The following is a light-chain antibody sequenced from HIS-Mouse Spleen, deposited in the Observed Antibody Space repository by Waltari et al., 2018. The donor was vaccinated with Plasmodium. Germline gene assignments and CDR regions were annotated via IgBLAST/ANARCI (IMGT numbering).Light chain of an antibody. CDR3: QAWDSSTVV. CDR1: NLGDQY. J-gene: IGLJ2*01. CDR2: QDS. V-gene: IGLV3-1*01. Sequence: SYELPQPPSVSVSPGQTASIPCSGDNLGDQYACWYQPKPGQSPVLVIYQDSKRPSGSPERFSGSNSGNTATLTISGTQAMDEADYYCQAWDSSTVVFGGGTKLTVL.